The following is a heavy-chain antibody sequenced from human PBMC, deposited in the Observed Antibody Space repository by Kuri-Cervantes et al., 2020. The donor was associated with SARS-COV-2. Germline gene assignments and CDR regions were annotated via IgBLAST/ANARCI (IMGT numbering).Heavy chain of an antibody. V-gene: IGHV3-30*01. CDR2: ISYDGSNK. Sequence: GGSLRLSCAASGFTFSSYAMHWVRQAPGKGLEWVAVISYDGSNKYYADSVKGRFTISRDNSKNTLYLQMNSLRAEDTAVYYCTRGKRLGTDDYNLPYWYFDLWGRGTLVTVSS. J-gene: IGHJ2*01. D-gene: IGHD5-24*01. CDR1: GFTFSSYA. CDR3: TRGKRLGTDDYNLPYWYFDL.